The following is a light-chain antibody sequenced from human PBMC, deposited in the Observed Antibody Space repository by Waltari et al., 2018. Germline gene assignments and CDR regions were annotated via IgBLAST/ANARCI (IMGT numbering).Light chain of an antibody. J-gene: IGKJ3*01. CDR3: QQYDSNSGVFT. Sequence: DIQMTQSPSTLSASVGDRVTFTCRASQTISSWLAWYQQKPGKAPKLLIYKASTLESGVPSRFSGSGSGTEFTLIISSLQPDDFATYYCQQYDSNSGVFTFGPGTKVDIK. CDR2: KAS. V-gene: IGKV1-5*03. CDR1: QTISSW.